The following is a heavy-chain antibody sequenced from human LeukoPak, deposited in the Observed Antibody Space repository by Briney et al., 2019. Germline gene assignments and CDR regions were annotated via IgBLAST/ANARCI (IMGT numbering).Heavy chain of an antibody. J-gene: IGHJ4*02. V-gene: IGHV3-30*18. CDR3: ANYGDYQYFDY. CDR2: ISYDGTNK. Sequence: PGGSLRLSCAASGFTLINYGMHWVRQAPGEGLEWVAVISYDGTNKYYADSVKGRFTISRDNSKNTLYLQMNSLKTDDTAVYYCANYGDYQYFDYWGQGTPVTVSS. D-gene: IGHD4-17*01. CDR1: GFTLINYG.